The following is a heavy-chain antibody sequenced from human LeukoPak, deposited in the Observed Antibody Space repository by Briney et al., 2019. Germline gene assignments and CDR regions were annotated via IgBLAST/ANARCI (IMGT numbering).Heavy chain of an antibody. CDR2: VHISGST. CDR3: ARGLRFWSGYYSSYYFDY. J-gene: IGHJ4*02. CDR1: GGSISSRSYC. V-gene: IGHV4-61*09. D-gene: IGHD3-3*01. Sequence: SETLSLTCTVSGGSISSRSYCWSWIRQPAGKGLEWIGHVHISGSTNYNSSLKSRVTISVDTSKNQFSLKLSSVTAADTAVYYCARGLRFWSGYYSSYYFDYWGQGTLVTVSS.